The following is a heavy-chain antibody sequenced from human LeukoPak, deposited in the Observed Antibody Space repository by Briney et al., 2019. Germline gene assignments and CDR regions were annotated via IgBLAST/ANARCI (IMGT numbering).Heavy chain of an antibody. D-gene: IGHD3-10*01. CDR3: ARIQGNGYYGWDFFDY. V-gene: IGHV4-30-4*01. CDR1: GGSINNGDNY. Sequence: PSETLSLTCTVSGGSINNGDNYWSWIRQPPGKGLEWIGFIYYRGTAYYNPSLKSRVTISIDTSKNQFSLKLTSVTAADTAVYFCARIQGNGYYGWDFFDYWGQGVLVTVSS. CDR2: IYYRGTA. J-gene: IGHJ4*02.